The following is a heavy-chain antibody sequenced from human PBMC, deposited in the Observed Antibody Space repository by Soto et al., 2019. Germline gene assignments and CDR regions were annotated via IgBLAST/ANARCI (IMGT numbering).Heavy chain of an antibody. CDR3: ATVAKGSTRTKGDYYYGMDV. CDR2: IYPGDSDT. Sequence: GDSLRLSCKGCGYSFTSYWIGWLRQMPGKGLEWMGIIYPGDSDTRYSPSFQGQVTISADKSISTAYLQWSSLKASDTAMYYCATVAKGSTRTKGDYYYGMDVWGQGTTVTVSS. J-gene: IGHJ6*02. D-gene: IGHD2-2*01. V-gene: IGHV5-51*01. CDR1: GYSFTSYW.